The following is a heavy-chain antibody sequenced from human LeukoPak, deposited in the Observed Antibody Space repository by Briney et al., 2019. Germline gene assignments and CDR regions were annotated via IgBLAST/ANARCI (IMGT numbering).Heavy chain of an antibody. CDR2: IGTAGDT. V-gene: IGHV3-13*01. D-gene: IGHD4-23*01. Sequence: GGSLRLSCAASGFTFSSYDMHWVRQATGKGLEWVSAIGTAGDTYYPGSVKGRFTISRENAKNSLYLQMSSLRAGDTAVYYCARGAYGCNPREGIDYWGQGTLVTVSS. CDR3: ARGAYGCNPREGIDY. J-gene: IGHJ4*02. CDR1: GFTFSSYD.